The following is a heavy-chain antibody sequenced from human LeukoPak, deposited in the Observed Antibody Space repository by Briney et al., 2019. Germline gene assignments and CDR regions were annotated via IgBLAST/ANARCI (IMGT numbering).Heavy chain of an antibody. CDR1: GVSISNYH. CDR3: ARYGGSGDTRGYFDY. Sequence: SETLSLTCTVSGVSISNYHWSWIRQPAGKGLGWIGRIYNRGNTNYNASLQSRVTMSVDTSRNQFSLKLTSVTAADTAVYYCARYGGSGDTRGYFDYWGQGTLVTVSS. V-gene: IGHV4-4*07. CDR2: IYNRGNT. D-gene: IGHD2-15*01. J-gene: IGHJ4*02.